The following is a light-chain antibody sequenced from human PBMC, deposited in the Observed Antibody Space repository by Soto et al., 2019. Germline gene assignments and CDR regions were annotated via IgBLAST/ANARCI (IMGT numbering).Light chain of an antibody. Sequence: QSALTQPASVSGSPGHSITISCTGTSSDVGRYNYVSWYQQHPGKVPKLLIYEVTNRPSGVSNRFSGSKSGNTASLTISGLQTEDEADYYCSSYTTSYTVIFGGGTKLTVL. CDR3: SSYTTSYTVI. V-gene: IGLV2-14*01. CDR1: SSDVGRYNY. J-gene: IGLJ2*01. CDR2: EVT.